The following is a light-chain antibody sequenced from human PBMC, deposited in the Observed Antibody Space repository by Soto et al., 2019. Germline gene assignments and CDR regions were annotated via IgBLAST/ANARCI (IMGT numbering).Light chain of an antibody. CDR1: QSVGSW. V-gene: IGKV1-5*03. CDR2: KVS. Sequence: DIQMTQSPSTLSASVGDRVTITCRASQSVGSWLAWFQQKAGNAPKVLIYKVSSLESGGPSRFSGSGSGTEFTLTISSLQPDDFATYYCHQYISDPWTFGQGTRVEIK. CDR3: HQYISDPWT. J-gene: IGKJ1*01.